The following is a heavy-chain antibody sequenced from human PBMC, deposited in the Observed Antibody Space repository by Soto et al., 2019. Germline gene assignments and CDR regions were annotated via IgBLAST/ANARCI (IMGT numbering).Heavy chain of an antibody. Sequence: GGSLRLSCGASGFTFSDYYMTWIRQAPGKGLEWVSYIRSSSSNTNYADSVKGRFTISRDNAKNSLYMQMNSLRAEDTAVYDCARLSYSHDSRGYGLFGPWGQGTLVTVSS. V-gene: IGHV3-11*06. D-gene: IGHD3-22*01. CDR1: GFTFSDYY. J-gene: IGHJ5*02. CDR3: ARLSYSHDSRGYGLFGP. CDR2: IRSSSSNT.